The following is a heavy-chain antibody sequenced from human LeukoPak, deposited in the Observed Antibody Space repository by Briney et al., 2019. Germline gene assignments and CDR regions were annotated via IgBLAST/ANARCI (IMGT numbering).Heavy chain of an antibody. CDR3: ARAYSSSWYYFEY. CDR1: GGSISSYY. Sequence: SETLSLTCTVSGGSISSYYWSWIRQPPGKGLGWIGYIYYSGSTNYNPSLKSRVTMSVDTSKNQFSLKLSSVTAADTAVYYCARAYSSSWYYFEYWGQGTLVTVSS. J-gene: IGHJ4*02. V-gene: IGHV4-59*01. CDR2: IYYSGST. D-gene: IGHD6-13*01.